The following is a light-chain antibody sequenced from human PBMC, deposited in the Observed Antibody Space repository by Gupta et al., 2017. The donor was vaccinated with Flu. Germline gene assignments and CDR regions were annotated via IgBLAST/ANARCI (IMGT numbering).Light chain of an antibody. CDR3: QHTNSLPGT. J-gene: IGKJ2*01. CDR1: EGIGSN. Sequence: ETVLTQSPDFQSVTPKETVTITCRASEGIGSNLHWFQQKPQQSPKLLIKYASEDGGGVPSRFSGSRSGTDYTLTIHGLEAEDVATYYCQHTNSLPGTFGQGTKLEI. CDR2: YAS. V-gene: IGKV6-21*01.